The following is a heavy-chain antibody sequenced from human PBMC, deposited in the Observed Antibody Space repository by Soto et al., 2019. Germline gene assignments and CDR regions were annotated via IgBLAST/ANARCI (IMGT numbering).Heavy chain of an antibody. J-gene: IGHJ6*02. D-gene: IGHD6-13*01. V-gene: IGHV3-23*01. CDR1: GFAFSSYA. Sequence: GGSLRLSCAASGFAFSSYAMSWVRQAPGKGLEWVSAISGSGGSTYYADSVKGRFTISRDNSKNTLYLQMNSLRAEDTAVYYCAKDGSSWYYYGMDVWGQGTTVTVSS. CDR2: ISGSGGST. CDR3: AKDGSSWYYYGMDV.